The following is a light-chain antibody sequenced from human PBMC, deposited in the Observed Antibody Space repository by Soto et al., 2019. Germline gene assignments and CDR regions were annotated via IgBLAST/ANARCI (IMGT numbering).Light chain of an antibody. J-gene: IGKJ1*01. CDR1: QSLLHSNGYNY. V-gene: IGKV2-28*01. Sequence: DIVMTQSPLSLPVTPGEPASISCRSSQSLLHSNGYNYLDWYLQKPGQSQQHLIYLGSNRASGVPHRFSGSRSGTDFTLKISSVEDEDVGVFYCMQALQTPCTFGQATQVQIK. CDR3: MQALQTPCT. CDR2: LGS.